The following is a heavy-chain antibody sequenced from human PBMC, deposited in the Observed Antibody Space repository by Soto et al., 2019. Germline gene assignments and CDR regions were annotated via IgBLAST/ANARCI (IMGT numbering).Heavy chain of an antibody. D-gene: IGHD3-3*01. CDR1: GFTFSSYL. V-gene: IGHV3-74*01. J-gene: IGHJ6*03. CDR3: ARDGTHYDFWRGYYYYYMDV. Sequence: GGSLRLSCAASGFTFSSYLMHWVLQAPWKGLVWVSRINSDGSSTSYADSVKGRFTISRDNAKNTLYLQMNSLKAEDTAVYYCARDGTHYDFWRGYYYYYMDVWGKRTTVTVPS. CDR2: INSDGSST.